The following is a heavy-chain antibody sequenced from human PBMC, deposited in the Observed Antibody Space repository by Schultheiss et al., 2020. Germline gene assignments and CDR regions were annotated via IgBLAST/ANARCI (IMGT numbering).Heavy chain of an antibody. Sequence: ASVKVSGEASGYTFTGNYMHWVRQAPGQGLEWMGWINPNSGGTNYAQMLQGRVTMTTDTSTSTVYMDLRSLTSDDTAVYYCARDDYGDFFGGGYWGQGTLVTVSS. CDR2: INPNSGGT. V-gene: IGHV1-2*02. CDR3: ARDDYGDFFGGGY. D-gene: IGHD4-17*01. J-gene: IGHJ4*02. CDR1: GYTFTGNY.